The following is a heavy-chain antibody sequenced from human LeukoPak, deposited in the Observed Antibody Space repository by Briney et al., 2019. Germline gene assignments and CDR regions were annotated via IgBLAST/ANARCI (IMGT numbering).Heavy chain of an antibody. D-gene: IGHD3-22*01. J-gene: IGHJ4*02. Sequence: ASVTVSCKASGGTFSSYAISWVRQAPGQGLEWMGRIIPILGIANYAQKFQGRVTITADKSTSTAYMELSSLRSEDTAVYYCARWINDSGYFDYWGQGTLVTVSS. CDR3: ARWINDSGYFDY. CDR2: IIPILGIA. V-gene: IGHV1-69*04. CDR1: GGTFSSYA.